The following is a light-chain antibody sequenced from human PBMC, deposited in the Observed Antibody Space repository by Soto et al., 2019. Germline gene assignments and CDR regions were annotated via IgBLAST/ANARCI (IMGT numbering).Light chain of an antibody. CDR2: EVS. CDR3: IAYTNTGARV. Sequence: QSVPTQPASVSGSPGQSITISCTGTSSDIGANNFVSWYQQYPGRAPKLIIYEVSNRPSEVSVRFSGSKSGNTASLTVSGLRAEDEADYYCIAYTNTGARVFGTGTKVTVL. J-gene: IGLJ1*01. V-gene: IGLV2-14*01. CDR1: SSDIGANNF.